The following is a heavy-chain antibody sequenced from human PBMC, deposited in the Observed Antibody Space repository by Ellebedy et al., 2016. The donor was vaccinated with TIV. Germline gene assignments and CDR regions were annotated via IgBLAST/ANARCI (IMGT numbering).Heavy chain of an antibody. CDR2: IYYSGST. CDR1: GGSISSSGYY. CDR3: ASALRDGHNYRALGY. D-gene: IGHD5-24*01. J-gene: IGHJ4*02. V-gene: IGHV4-61*08. Sequence: SETLSLTCIVSGGSISSSGYYWTWIRQHPGKGLEWIGYIYYSGSTNYNPSLKSRVTISVDTSKNQFSLKLSSVTAADTAVYYCASALRDGHNYRALGYWGQGTLVTVSS.